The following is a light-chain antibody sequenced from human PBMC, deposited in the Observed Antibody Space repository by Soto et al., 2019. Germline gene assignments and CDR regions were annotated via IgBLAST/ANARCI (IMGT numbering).Light chain of an antibody. CDR2: GAS. CDR1: QSISRN. CDR3: QQYNLWPPYT. Sequence: EIVMTQSPATLSVSPGDRATLSCRASQSISRNLAWYRQKPGQPPRLLIYGASTRATGVPGRFSGSGSGTEFTLTIDSRQSEDFAVYYCQQYNLWPPYTFGQGTKLEIK. J-gene: IGKJ2*01. V-gene: IGKV3-15*01.